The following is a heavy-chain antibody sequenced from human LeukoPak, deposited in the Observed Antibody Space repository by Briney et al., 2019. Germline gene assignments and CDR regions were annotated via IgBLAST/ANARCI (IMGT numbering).Heavy chain of an antibody. V-gene: IGHV4-34*01. D-gene: IGHD2-15*01. CDR2: INHSGST. Sequence: SETLSLTCAVYGGSFSGYYWSWIRQPPGKGLEWIGEINHSGSTNYNPSLKSRVTISVDTSKNQFSLKLSSVTAADTAVYYCARQYVVVVAATGAFDIWGQGTMVTVSS. J-gene: IGHJ3*02. CDR3: ARQYVVVVAATGAFDI. CDR1: GGSFSGYY.